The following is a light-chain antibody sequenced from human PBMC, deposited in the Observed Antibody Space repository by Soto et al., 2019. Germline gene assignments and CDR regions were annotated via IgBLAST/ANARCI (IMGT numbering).Light chain of an antibody. V-gene: IGKV3-20*01. CDR1: QSVSSTY. CDR3: QQYGTART. CDR2: GAS. J-gene: IGKJ1*01. Sequence: EIVLTRSPGTLSLSPGERATLSCRASQSVSSTYLAWYQQKPGQAPRLLIYGASSRATGISDRFSGSGSGTDFTLTISRLEPEDFAVYYCQQYGTARTFGQGTKVEIK.